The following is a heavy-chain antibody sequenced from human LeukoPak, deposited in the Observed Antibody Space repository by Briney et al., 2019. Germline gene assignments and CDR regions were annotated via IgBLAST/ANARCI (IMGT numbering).Heavy chain of an antibody. D-gene: IGHD2-15*01. V-gene: IGHV3-21*01. CDR1: GFTFSSYS. CDR2: ISSSSSYI. J-gene: IGHJ6*04. CDR3: ARVGVVVVAATRYYYYGMDV. Sequence: PGGSLRLSCAASGFTFSSYSMNWVRQAPGKGLEWVSSISSSSSYIYYADSVKGRFTISRDNAKNSLYLQMNSLRAEDTAVYYCARVGVVVVAATRYYYYGMDVWGKGTTVTASS.